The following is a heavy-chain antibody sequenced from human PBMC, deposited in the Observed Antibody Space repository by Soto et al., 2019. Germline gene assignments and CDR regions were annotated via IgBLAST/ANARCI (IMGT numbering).Heavy chain of an antibody. Sequence: PLETLSLTCTVSGGSIISGGYYWSWIRQHPGKGLEWIGYIYYSGSTYYNPSLKSRVTISVDTSKNQFSLKLSSVTAADTAVYYCARAQYSSSWYKTDYWGQGTLVTVSS. V-gene: IGHV4-31*03. D-gene: IGHD6-13*01. J-gene: IGHJ4*02. CDR3: ARAQYSSSWYKTDY. CDR2: IYYSGST. CDR1: GGSIISGGYY.